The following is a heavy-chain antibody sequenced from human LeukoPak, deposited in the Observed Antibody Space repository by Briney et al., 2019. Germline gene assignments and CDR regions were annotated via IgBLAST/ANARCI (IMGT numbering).Heavy chain of an antibody. CDR1: GFTFSSYA. CDR3: ARGLAGFDF. V-gene: IGHV3-23*01. Sequence: PGGSLRLSCAASGFTFSSYAMSWVRQAPGKGQEWVSAISVGGGSTYYADSMKGRFTISRDNSKSTLFLQVNSLRAEDTAVYYCARGLAGFDFWGQGTLVTISS. J-gene: IGHJ4*02. CDR2: ISVGGGST.